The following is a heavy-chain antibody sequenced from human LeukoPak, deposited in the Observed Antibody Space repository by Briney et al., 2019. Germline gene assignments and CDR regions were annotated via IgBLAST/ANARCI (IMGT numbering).Heavy chain of an antibody. D-gene: IGHD3-10*01. CDR2: INHSGST. J-gene: IGHJ5*02. CDR3: ARRITMVRGVIIFRWFDP. V-gene: IGHV4-34*01. Sequence: SETLSLTCAVYGGSFSGYYWSWIRQPPGKGLEWIGEINHSGSTNYNPSLKSRVTISVDTSKNQFSLKLSSVTAADTAVYYCARRITMVRGVIIFRWFDPWGQGTLVTVSS. CDR1: GGSFSGYY.